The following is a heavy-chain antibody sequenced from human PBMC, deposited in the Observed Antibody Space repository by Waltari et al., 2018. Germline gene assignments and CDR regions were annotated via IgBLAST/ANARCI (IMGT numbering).Heavy chain of an antibody. CDR2: INGDGSST. D-gene: IGHD3-16*01. Sequence: EVQLVEAGGGLVQPGGSLRLSCEASGFTFSNYWMHWVRQAPGEGPIWVDSINGDGSSTSCWDSLKGRFTISRDSAKNTVFLQMNSLRAEDTAVYYCARAILITFGGGSAFDVWGQGTMVTVSS. CDR1: GFTFSNYW. CDR3: ARAILITFGGGSAFDV. V-gene: IGHV3-74*01. J-gene: IGHJ3*01.